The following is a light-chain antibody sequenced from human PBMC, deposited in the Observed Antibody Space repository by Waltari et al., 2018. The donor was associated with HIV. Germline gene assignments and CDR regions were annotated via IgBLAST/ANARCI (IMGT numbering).Light chain of an antibody. CDR2: KVS. CDR1: HSLVFSNVNTD. CDR3: LQGTHWPPDT. J-gene: IGKJ2*01. V-gene: IGKV2-30*01. Sequence: VVLTQSPLSLPVTLGQPASISCRSSHSLVFSNVNTDLNCYQQRPGQSPRRLIYKVSNRDSGVPDRFSGSGSGTDFTLKSSRVEAEDVGVYYCLQGTHWPPDTFGHGTKLEIK.